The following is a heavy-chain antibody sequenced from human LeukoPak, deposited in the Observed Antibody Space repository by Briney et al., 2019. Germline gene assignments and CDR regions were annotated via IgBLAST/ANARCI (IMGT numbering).Heavy chain of an antibody. V-gene: IGHV3-74*01. D-gene: IGHD3-22*01. Sequence: SGGSLRLSCAASGFTFSSYWMHWVRQAPGKGLVWVSRINSDGSSTSYADSVKGRFTISRDNAKNTLYLQMNSLRAEDTAVYYCARDPSYYYDSSGYQGDYWGQGTLVIVSS. J-gene: IGHJ4*02. CDR3: ARDPSYYYDSSGYQGDY. CDR1: GFTFSSYW. CDR2: INSDGSST.